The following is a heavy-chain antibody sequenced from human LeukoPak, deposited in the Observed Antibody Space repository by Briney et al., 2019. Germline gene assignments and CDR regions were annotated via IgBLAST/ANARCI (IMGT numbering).Heavy chain of an antibody. Sequence: GGSLRLSCAASGFTFDDYAMHWVRQAPGKGLEWVSVIYSGGSTYYADSVKGRFTISRDNSKNTLYLQMNSLRAEDTAVYYCAKARYSSSWTGGYFDYWGQGTLVTVSS. D-gene: IGHD6-13*01. CDR2: IYSGGST. CDR3: AKARYSSSWTGGYFDY. V-gene: IGHV3-23*03. CDR1: GFTFDDYA. J-gene: IGHJ4*02.